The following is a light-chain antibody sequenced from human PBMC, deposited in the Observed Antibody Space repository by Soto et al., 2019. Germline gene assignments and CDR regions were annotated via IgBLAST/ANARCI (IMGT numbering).Light chain of an antibody. Sequence: EIVLTQSPDTLSLSPGERGTLSYRASESVSSNSLAWYQQKPGQAPRLLIYGASSRATGISDRFSGSGSGTDFTLTISRLEPEDFAVYYCQQYGSSPLTFGQGTKVEIK. CDR1: ESVSSNS. V-gene: IGKV3-20*01. CDR3: QQYGSSPLT. J-gene: IGKJ1*01. CDR2: GAS.